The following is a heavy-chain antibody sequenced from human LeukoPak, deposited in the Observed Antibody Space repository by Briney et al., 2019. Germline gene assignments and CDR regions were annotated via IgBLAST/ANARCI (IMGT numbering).Heavy chain of an antibody. V-gene: IGHV4-4*07. CDR3: ARGRYCSADICTGGDSFDI. CDR1: GGSISNYY. J-gene: IGHJ3*02. Sequence: SETLSLTCTVSGGSISNYYWSWIRQPAGKGLEWIGRKYARGSSNYNPPVQSRVSMSVDTSKNQFSLKLRSVTAADTAVYYCARGRYCSADICTGGDSFDIWGQGTMVSVSP. CDR2: KYARGSS. D-gene: IGHD2-15*01.